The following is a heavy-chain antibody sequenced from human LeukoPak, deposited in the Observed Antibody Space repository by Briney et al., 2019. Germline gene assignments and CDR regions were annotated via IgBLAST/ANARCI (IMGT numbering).Heavy chain of an antibody. V-gene: IGHV3-23*01. CDR1: GFTLSAYG. Sequence: GGSLRLSCAASGFTLSAYGMTWVRQAPGKGLEWVSTITDGVGNTYYAESVKGRFTISRDNTKNTLYLQMNSLRAEDTAVYYCAKEPLRITMISDAFDIWGQGTMVTVSS. D-gene: IGHD3-22*01. J-gene: IGHJ3*02. CDR2: ITDGVGNT. CDR3: AKEPLRITMISDAFDI.